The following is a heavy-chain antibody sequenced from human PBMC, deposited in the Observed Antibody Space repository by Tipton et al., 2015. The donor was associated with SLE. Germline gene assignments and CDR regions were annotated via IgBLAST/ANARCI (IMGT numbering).Heavy chain of an antibody. CDR1: GASFRDYY. CDR3: ARTLGAIAHTVYDAFDI. CDR2: IDHGGRT. J-gene: IGHJ3*02. V-gene: IGHV4-34*01. D-gene: IGHD1-26*01. Sequence: TLSLTCTVYGASFRDYYWSWIRQSPGKGLEWIGEIDHGGRTNYNPSLTTRVIISADPSKNQFSLRLTSMTAADTAVYYCARTLGAIAHTVYDAFDIWGQGKMVTVSS.